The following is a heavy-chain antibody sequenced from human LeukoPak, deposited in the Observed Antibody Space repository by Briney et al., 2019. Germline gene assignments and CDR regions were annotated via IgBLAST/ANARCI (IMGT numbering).Heavy chain of an antibody. CDR3: ARGANYDFWSGYVSRRNNWFDP. Sequence: ASVKVSRKTSGYTFTGYYMHWVRQAPGQGLQWMGWINPNSGGTNYAQKFQGRVTMTRDTSISTAYMELSRLRSDDTAVYYCARGANYDFWSGYVSRRNNWFDPWGQGTLVTVSS. CDR1: GYTFTGYY. CDR2: INPNSGGT. V-gene: IGHV1-2*02. D-gene: IGHD3-3*01. J-gene: IGHJ5*02.